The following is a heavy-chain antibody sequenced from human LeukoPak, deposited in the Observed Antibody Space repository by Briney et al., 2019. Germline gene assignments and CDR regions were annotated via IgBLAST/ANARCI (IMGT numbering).Heavy chain of an antibody. D-gene: IGHD5-12*01. V-gene: IGHV3-33*08. CDR1: GFTFSSYG. Sequence: GSSLRLSCAASGFTFSSYGMHGVRQAPGKGREWVAVIWYDGCNKYYADSVKGRFTISRDNSKNTLYLQMNSLRAEDTAVYYCATEERVATTTIDYWGQGAMVTVSS. CDR3: ATEERVATTTIDY. CDR2: IWYDGCNK. J-gene: IGHJ4*02.